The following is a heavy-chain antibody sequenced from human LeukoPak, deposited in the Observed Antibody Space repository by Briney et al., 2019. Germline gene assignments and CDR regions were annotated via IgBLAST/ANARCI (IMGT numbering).Heavy chain of an antibody. CDR2: IYYSGST. Sequence: SETLSLTCAVYGGSFSSYYWSWIRQPPGKGLEWIGYIYYSGSTNYNPSLKSRVTISVDTSKNQFSLKLSSVTAADTAVYYCARAPLGMATIWENAFDIWGQGTMVTVSS. V-gene: IGHV4-59*01. D-gene: IGHD5-12*01. CDR3: ARAPLGMATIWENAFDI. J-gene: IGHJ3*02. CDR1: GGSFSSYY.